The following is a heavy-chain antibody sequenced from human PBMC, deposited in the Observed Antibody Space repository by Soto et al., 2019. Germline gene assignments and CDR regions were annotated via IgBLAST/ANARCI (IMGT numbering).Heavy chain of an antibody. Sequence: QVQLQESGPGLVKSSETLSLTYRVSGGSISNYFGSWIRQPPGKGLEWIGYIFNSGSTIYSPSLKSRVTLTLDTSMNQFSLRLGSVTVADTAIYYCARGPETYYMDVWGKGTTVTVSS. V-gene: IGHV4-59*01. J-gene: IGHJ6*03. CDR3: ARGPETYYMDV. CDR1: GGSISNYF. CDR2: IFNSGST.